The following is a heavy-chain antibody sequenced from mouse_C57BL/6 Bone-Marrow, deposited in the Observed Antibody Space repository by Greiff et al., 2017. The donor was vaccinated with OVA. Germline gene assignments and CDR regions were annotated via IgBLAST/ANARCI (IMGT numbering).Heavy chain of an antibody. V-gene: IGHV1-18*01. CDR1: GYTFTDYN. J-gene: IGHJ4*01. Sequence: VQLKESGPELVKPGASVKIPCKASGYTFTDYNMDWVKQSHGKSLEWIGDINPNNGGTIYNQKFKGKATLTVDKSSSTAYMELRSLTSEDTAVYYCAIITTVVGAMDYWGQGTSVTVSS. CDR3: AIITTVVGAMDY. CDR2: INPNNGGT. D-gene: IGHD1-1*01.